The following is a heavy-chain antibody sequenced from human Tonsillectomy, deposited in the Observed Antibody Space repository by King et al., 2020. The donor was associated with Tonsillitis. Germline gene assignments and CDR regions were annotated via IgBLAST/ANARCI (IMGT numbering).Heavy chain of an antibody. J-gene: IGHJ4*02. Sequence: VQLVESGGGLVQPGGSLRLSCAASGFRFDWFAMSWVRQAPGKGLEWVSAITGGGGDTYYADSVKGRLTISRDNSKNTLFLEMNSLRAEDTAVYYCAKLSGQNYEDYIFDYWGQGTRVTVSS. V-gene: IGHV3-23*04. CDR2: ITGGGGDT. CDR3: AKLSGQNYEDYIFDY. D-gene: IGHD3-3*01. CDR1: GFRFDWFA.